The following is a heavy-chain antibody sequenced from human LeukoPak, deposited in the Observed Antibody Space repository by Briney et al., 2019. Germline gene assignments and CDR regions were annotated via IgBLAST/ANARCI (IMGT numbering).Heavy chain of an antibody. CDR3: AGLLSSTCWSFDY. Sequence: SETLSLTCTVSGGSISSYYWTWIRQPPGKGLEWIGQIYSSGSTNYNPSLKSRVTISVDTSKNQFSLELNSVTAADTALYYCAGLLSSTCWSFDYWGQGTLVAVSS. CDR2: IYSSGST. V-gene: IGHV4-59*08. CDR1: GGSISSYY. D-gene: IGHD6-19*01. J-gene: IGHJ4*02.